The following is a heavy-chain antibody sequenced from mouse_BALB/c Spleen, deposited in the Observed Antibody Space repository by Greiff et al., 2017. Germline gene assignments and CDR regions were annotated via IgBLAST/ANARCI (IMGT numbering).Heavy chain of an antibody. J-gene: IGHJ2*01. Sequence: VQLQQSGAELVKPGASVTLSCKASGYTFTSYYMYWVKQRPGQGLEWIGEINPSNGGTNFNEKFKSKATLTVDKSSSTAYMQLSSLTAEDSAVYYCTRGYGYYFDYWGQGTTLTVSS. CDR3: TRGYGYYFDY. V-gene: IGHV1S81*02. CDR1: GYTFTSYY. CDR2: INPSNGGT. D-gene: IGHD1-2*01.